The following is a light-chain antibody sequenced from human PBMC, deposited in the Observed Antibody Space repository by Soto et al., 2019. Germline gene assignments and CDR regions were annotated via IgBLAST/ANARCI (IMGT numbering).Light chain of an antibody. CDR3: QQYNSWPIT. CDR1: QTVGSY. Sequence: EIVLTQSPATLSLSPGERATLSCRASQTVGSYLAWFRQTPGQAPRLLIYDTSIRATGIPARFSGSGSGTDFTLTISSLQSEDFAVYYCQQYNSWPITFGQGTRLEIK. J-gene: IGKJ5*01. V-gene: IGKV3-11*01. CDR2: DTS.